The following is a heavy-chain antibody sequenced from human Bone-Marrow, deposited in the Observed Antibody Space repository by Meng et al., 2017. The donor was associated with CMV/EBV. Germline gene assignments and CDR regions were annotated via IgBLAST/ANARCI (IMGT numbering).Heavy chain of an antibody. CDR2: MNPNSGNT. CDR3: ARDYYDSGSYSDY. V-gene: IGHV1-8*02. D-gene: IGHD3-10*01. CDR1: GYTFTSYD. J-gene: IGHJ4*02. Sequence: ASVKVSCKASGYTFTSYDINWVRQATGQGLEWMGWMNPNSGNTGYAQKFQGRVTMTTDTSTSTAYMELRSLKSDDTAVYYCARDYYDSGSYSDYWGQGTLVTVSS.